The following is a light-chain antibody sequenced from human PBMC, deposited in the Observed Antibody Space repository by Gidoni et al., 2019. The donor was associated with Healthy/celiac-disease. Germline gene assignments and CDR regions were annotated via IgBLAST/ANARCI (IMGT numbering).Light chain of an antibody. V-gene: IGKV1-39*01. CDR3: QQSYSTPYS. Sequence: DIQMTQSPSSLSASVGDRVTITCLASQSISSYLNWYQQKPGKAPKLLIYAASSLQSGVPSRFSGSGSGTDFTLTISSLQPEDFATYYCQQSYSTPYSFGQWTKLEIK. J-gene: IGKJ2*03. CDR2: AAS. CDR1: QSISSY.